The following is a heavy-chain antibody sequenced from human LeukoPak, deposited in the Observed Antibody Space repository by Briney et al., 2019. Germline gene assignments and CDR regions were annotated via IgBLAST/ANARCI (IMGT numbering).Heavy chain of an antibody. CDR3: ARGRRGTYYYGSGYDY. J-gene: IGHJ4*02. Sequence: SETLSLTCAVYGGSFSGYYWSWIRQPPGKGLEWIGEINHSGSTNYNPSLKSRVTMSVDTSKNQFSLKLSSVTAADTAVYYCARGRRGTYYYGSGYDYWGQGTLVTVSS. V-gene: IGHV4-34*01. CDR2: INHSGST. CDR1: GGSFSGYY. D-gene: IGHD3-10*01.